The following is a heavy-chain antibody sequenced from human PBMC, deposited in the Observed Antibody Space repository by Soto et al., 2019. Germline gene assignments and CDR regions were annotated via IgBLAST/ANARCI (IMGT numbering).Heavy chain of an antibody. CDR3: AIDWRGCICYGYYFDY. CDR1: GFTLSSYW. D-gene: IGHD2-15*01. Sequence: EVQLVESGGGLVQLGGSLRLSCATSGFTLSSYWMSWVRQAPGKGLEWVANIKRDGSEKYYVDSVQGRFTISRDNAKNALYLQMNSLRAEDTAVYYCAIDWRGCICYGYYFDYWGQGPLVTVSS. V-gene: IGHV3-7*01. J-gene: IGHJ4*02. CDR2: IKRDGSEK.